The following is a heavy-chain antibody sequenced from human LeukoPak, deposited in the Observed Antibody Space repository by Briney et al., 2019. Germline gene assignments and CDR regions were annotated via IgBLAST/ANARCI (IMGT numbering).Heavy chain of an antibody. CDR1: GFTFSSYA. D-gene: IGHD3-10*02. CDR2: ISGSGGST. J-gene: IGHJ4*02. Sequence: GGSLRLSCAASGFTFSSYAMSWVRQAPGKGLEWVSAISGSGGSTYYADSVKGRFTISRDNAKNSLFLKTDTLRGDDTGIYYCARDPNVLGITPYYFDFWGQGTLVTVSS. CDR3: ARDPNVLGITPYYFDF. V-gene: IGHV3-23*01.